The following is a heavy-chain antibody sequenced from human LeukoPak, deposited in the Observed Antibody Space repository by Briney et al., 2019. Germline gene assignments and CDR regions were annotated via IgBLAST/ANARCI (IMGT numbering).Heavy chain of an antibody. CDR2: IIPIFGTA. J-gene: IGHJ5*02. CDR1: GGTFSSYA. V-gene: IGHV1-69*13. D-gene: IGHD2-2*01. Sequence: SVKVSCKASGGTFSSYAISWVRQAPGQGLEWMGGIIPIFGTANYAQKFQGRDTITADESTSTAYMELSSLRSEDTAVYYCARDPVGLGVVPAATQYNWFDPWGQGTLVTVSS. CDR3: ARDPVGLGVVPAATQYNWFDP.